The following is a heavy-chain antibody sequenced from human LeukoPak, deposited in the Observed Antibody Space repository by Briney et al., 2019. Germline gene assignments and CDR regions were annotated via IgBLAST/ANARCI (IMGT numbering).Heavy chain of an antibody. CDR1: GGSISSGGYY. J-gene: IGHJ4*02. CDR2: IYYSGST. CDR3: ARVQAYYYDSSGYSYYFDY. D-gene: IGHD3-22*01. V-gene: IGHV4-31*03. Sequence: TLSLTCTVSGGSISSGGYYWSWIRQHPGKGLEWIGYIYYSGSTYYNPSLKSRVTISVDTSKNQFSLKLSSVTAADTAVYYCARVQAYYYDSSGYSYYFDYWGQGTLVTVSS.